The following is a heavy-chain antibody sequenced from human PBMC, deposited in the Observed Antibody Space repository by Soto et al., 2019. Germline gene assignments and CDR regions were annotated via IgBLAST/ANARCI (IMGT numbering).Heavy chain of an antibody. J-gene: IGHJ4*02. D-gene: IGHD1-26*01. Sequence: QVQLVQSGAEVKKPGASVKVSCKASGYTFTSYAMHWVRQAPGQRLEWMGWINAGNGNTKYSQKFQGRGTRTRETPASTAYMELSSLRSEGTAVYYWASSSGSDWQLDYWGQGTLVTVSS. CDR3: ASSSGSDWQLDY. CDR1: GYTFTSYA. CDR2: INAGNGNT. V-gene: IGHV1-3*01.